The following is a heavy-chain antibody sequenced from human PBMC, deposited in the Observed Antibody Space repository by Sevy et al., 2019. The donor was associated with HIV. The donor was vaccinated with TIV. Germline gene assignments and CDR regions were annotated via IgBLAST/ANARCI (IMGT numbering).Heavy chain of an antibody. D-gene: IGHD2-15*01. V-gene: IGHV3-33*06. CDR3: VKGGFSGGSCYWGGKYYYYLMDV. J-gene: IGHJ6*03. CDR1: GFTFSSYG. Sequence: GGSLRLSCAASGFTFSSYGMHWVRQAPGKGLEWVAVIWYDGSNKYYADSVKGRFTISRDNSKNTLYLQMNSLRAEDKAVYYCVKGGFSGGSCYWGGKYYYYLMDVWGKGTTVTVSS. CDR2: IWYDGSNK.